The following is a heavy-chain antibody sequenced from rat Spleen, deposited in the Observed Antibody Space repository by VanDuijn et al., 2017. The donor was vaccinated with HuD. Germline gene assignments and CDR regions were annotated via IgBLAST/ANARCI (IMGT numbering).Heavy chain of an antibody. CDR1: GFTFSDYY. V-gene: IGHV5-29*01. Sequence: EVQLVESDGGLVQPGRSLKLSCAASGFTFSDYYIAWVRQAPTKGLEWVATINYDGSRTDYRDSVKGRFTISRDNAKSTLYLQMDSLRSEDTATYYCARSVFDYWGQGVMVTVSS. CDR2: INYDGSRT. J-gene: IGHJ2*01. CDR3: ARSVFDY.